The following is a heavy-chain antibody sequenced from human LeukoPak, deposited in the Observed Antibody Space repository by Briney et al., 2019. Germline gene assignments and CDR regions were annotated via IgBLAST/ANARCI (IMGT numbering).Heavy chain of an antibody. V-gene: IGHV3-53*01. CDR2: IYSGGDT. CDR3: ARRGSSWYPFDC. D-gene: IGHD6-13*01. CDR1: GFTFSNNY. J-gene: IGHJ4*02. Sequence: GGSLILSCAASGFTFSNNYMNWVRQAPGKGLEWVSVIYSGGDTYYADSVKGRFTISRDTSKNTLYLQMSSLRPEDTAVYYCARRGSSWYPFDCWGQGTLVTVSS.